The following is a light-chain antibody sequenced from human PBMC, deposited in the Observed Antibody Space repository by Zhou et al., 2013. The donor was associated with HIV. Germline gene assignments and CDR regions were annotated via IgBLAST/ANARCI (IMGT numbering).Light chain of an antibody. CDR2: GAS. CDR3: LPRFQVYPRYR. CDR1: QGITNE. V-gene: IGKV1-6*01. J-gene: IGKJ3*01. Sequence: AIQMTQSPSSLSASVGDRVTITCRASQGITNELGWYQQRPGKAPKLLIYGASTFYKVGSHQDSTAVDLAQNSLSPSAACSLNDFATYYCLPRFQVYPRYRFGP.